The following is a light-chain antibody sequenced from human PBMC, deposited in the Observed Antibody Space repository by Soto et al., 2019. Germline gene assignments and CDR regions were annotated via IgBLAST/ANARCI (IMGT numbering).Light chain of an antibody. CDR1: QSVSSSY. CDR2: GAS. Sequence: EIVLTQSPGTLSLSPGERATLSCRASQSVSSSYLAWYQHKPGQAPRLLIYGASSRATGIPDRFSGSGSGTDFTLTISSLEPEDFAVYYFQQYGSSPHTFGQGTKLQI. V-gene: IGKV3-20*01. J-gene: IGKJ2*01. CDR3: QQYGSSPHT.